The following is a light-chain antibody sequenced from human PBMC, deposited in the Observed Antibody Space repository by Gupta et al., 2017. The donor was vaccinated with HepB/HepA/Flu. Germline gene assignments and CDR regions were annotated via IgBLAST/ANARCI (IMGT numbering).Light chain of an antibody. J-gene: IGKJ4*01. CDR1: QSLVFSDGNTF. CDR2: QVS. V-gene: IGKV2-30*01. CDR3: VQGTHWPT. Sequence: DVVLTQSPLSLPVTLGQPASIYCRSSQSLVFSDGNTFLHWFQQRPGQSPRRLLYQVSKRDSGVPERFSGSGSGTDFTLRISRVEAEDVAIYYCVQGTHWPTFGGGTKVEIK.